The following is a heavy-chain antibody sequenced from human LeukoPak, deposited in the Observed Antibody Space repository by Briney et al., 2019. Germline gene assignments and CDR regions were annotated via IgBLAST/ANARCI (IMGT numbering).Heavy chain of an antibody. CDR1: GYSISSGYY. Sequence: SETLSLTCTVSGYSISSGYYWGWIRQPPGKGLEWIGSIYHSGSTYYNPSLKSRVTISADTSKNQFSLKLSSVTAADTAVYYCARVSPSGSYSLAGNAFDIWGQGTMVTVSS. CDR2: IYHSGST. D-gene: IGHD1-26*01. CDR3: ARVSPSGSYSLAGNAFDI. V-gene: IGHV4-38-2*02. J-gene: IGHJ3*02.